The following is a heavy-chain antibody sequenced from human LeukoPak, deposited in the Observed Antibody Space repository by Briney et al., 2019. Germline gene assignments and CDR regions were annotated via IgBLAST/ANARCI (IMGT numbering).Heavy chain of an antibody. CDR1: GGSISSYY. CDR3: ARGRGGPDY. Sequence: PSETLSLTCTVSGGSISSYYWSWIRQPPGKGLEWIGYIYYSGSTNYNPSLKSRVTISVDTSKNQFSLKLSSVTAADTAVYYCARGRGGPDYWGPGTLVTVSS. D-gene: IGHD3-16*01. J-gene: IGHJ4*02. V-gene: IGHV4-59*12. CDR2: IYYSGST.